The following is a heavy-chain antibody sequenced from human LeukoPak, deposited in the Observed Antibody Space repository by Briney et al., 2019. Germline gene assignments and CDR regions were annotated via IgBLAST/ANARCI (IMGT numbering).Heavy chain of an antibody. Sequence: PGGSLRLSCAASGFTFSSYWMHWVRQAPGKGLVWVSRINTDGSSTTYADSVKGRFTISRDNAKNTLYLQMNSLRAEDTAVYYCARDPSSGWYNYWGQGTLVTVSS. D-gene: IGHD6-19*01. V-gene: IGHV3-74*01. CDR2: INTDGSST. CDR3: ARDPSSGWYNY. J-gene: IGHJ4*02. CDR1: GFTFSSYW.